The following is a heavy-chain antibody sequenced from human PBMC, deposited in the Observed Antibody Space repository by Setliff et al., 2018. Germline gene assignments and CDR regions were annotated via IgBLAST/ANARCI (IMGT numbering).Heavy chain of an antibody. J-gene: IGHJ6*03. V-gene: IGHV4-39*07. D-gene: IGHD6-6*01. Sequence: PSETLSLTCTVSGGSISSSSYYWGWIRQPPGKGLEWIGSIYYSGSTYYNPSLKSRVTISVDTSKNQFSLKLSSVTAADTAVYYCARGEYTSLPSGVYYHMDVWGKGTTVTVSS. CDR3: ARGEYTSLPSGVYYHMDV. CDR1: GGSISSSSYY. CDR2: IYYSGST.